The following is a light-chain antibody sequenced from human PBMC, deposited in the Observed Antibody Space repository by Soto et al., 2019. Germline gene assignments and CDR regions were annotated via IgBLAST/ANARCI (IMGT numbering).Light chain of an antibody. CDR3: QQYNNWPWT. CDR2: GAS. J-gene: IGKJ1*01. CDR1: QSVSSN. V-gene: IGKV3-15*01. Sequence: IVMTQSPATLSVSPLEIDTVASMASQSVSSNLAWYQQKPGQAPRLLIYGASTRATGIPARFSGSGSGTEFTLTISSLQSEDFAVYYCQQYNNWPWTFGQGTKVDIK.